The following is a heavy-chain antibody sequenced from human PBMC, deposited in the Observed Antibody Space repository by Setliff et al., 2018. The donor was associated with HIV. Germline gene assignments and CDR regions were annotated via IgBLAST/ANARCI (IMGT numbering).Heavy chain of an antibody. Sequence: SETLSLTCTVSGGSITSSGSYYWAWLRQPPGKGLEWIGSAYSSGSTYHSPSFKSPITISVDTSNNQFSLSLNSVTATDTAVYFCARRGGISATLSVRAFDSWGQGTLVTVSS. CDR2: AYSSGST. CDR1: GGSITSSGSYY. V-gene: IGHV4-39*01. D-gene: IGHD6-13*01. J-gene: IGHJ4*02. CDR3: ARRGGISATLSVRAFDS.